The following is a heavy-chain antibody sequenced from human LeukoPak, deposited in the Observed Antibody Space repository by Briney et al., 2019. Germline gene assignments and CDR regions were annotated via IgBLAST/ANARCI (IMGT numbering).Heavy chain of an antibody. CDR1: GGSFSGYY. Sequence: SETPSLTCAVYGGSFSGYYWSWIRQPPGKGLEWIGEINHSGSTNYNPSLKSRVTISVDTSKNQFSLKLSSVTAADTAVYYCARGPDTGYYGSGSYQDFDYWGQGTLVTVSS. CDR3: ARGPDTGYYGSGSYQDFDY. J-gene: IGHJ4*02. D-gene: IGHD3-10*01. CDR2: INHSGST. V-gene: IGHV4-34*01.